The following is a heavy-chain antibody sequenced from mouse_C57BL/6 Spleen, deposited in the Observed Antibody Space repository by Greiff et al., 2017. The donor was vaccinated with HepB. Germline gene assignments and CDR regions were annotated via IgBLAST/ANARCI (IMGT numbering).Heavy chain of an antibody. CDR3: ARLVYGSSYDYYAMDY. CDR2: INPNNGGT. Sequence: EVQRVESGPELVKPGASVKMSCKASGYTFTDYNMHWVKQSHGKSLEWIGYINPNNGGTSYNQKFKGKATLTVNKSSSTAYMELRSLTSEDSAVYYCARLVYGSSYDYYAMDYWGQGTSVTVSS. V-gene: IGHV1-22*01. CDR1: GYTFTDYN. D-gene: IGHD1-1*01. J-gene: IGHJ4*01.